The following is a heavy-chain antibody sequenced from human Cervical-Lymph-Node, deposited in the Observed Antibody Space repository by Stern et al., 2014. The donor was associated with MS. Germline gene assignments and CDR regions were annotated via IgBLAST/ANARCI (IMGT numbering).Heavy chain of an antibody. CDR1: GYTFTNYG. J-gene: IGHJ5*02. V-gene: IGHV1-18*01. D-gene: IGHD6-19*01. CDR3: ARDPHIAVAGTGGGFDP. Sequence: QVQLVQSGAEVKKPGASVKVSCKASGYTFTNYGISWVRQAPGQGLEWMGWISGYNDETNYVEKFQGRVTMTTDTSPSTAYMELRSLRSDDTAVYYCARDPHIAVAGTGGGFDPWGQGTLVTVSS. CDR2: ISGYNDET.